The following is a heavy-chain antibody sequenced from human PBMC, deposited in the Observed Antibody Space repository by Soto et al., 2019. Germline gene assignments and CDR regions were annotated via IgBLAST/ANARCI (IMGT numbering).Heavy chain of an antibody. CDR3: ARVNVTLDL. J-gene: IGHJ4*02. D-gene: IGHD2-21*02. V-gene: IGHV4-31*11. CDR2: IYYSGST. CDR1: GGSISSSNW. Sequence: PSETLSLTCAVSGGSISSSNWWSWIRQHPGKGLEWIGYIYYSGSTYYNPSLKSRVTISVDTSKNQFSLKLSSVTAADTAVYYCARVNVTLDLWGLGTLVTVS.